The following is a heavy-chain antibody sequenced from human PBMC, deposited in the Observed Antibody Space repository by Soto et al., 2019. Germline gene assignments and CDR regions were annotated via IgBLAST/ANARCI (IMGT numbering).Heavy chain of an antibody. CDR2: IYYSGST. V-gene: IGHV4-59*08. D-gene: IGHD4-17*01. J-gene: IGHJ4*02. CDR1: GGSISSYY. Sequence: QVQLQESGPGLVKPSETLSLTCTVSGGSISSYYWSWIRQPPGKGLEWIGHIYYSGSTNYNPSLKTRVTITVDTSKNQFSRKLGSETAAVPAVYYCARNPSTVTTKMETGSQYYFYYWGQGTLVTVAS. CDR3: ARNPSTVTTKMETGSQYYFYY.